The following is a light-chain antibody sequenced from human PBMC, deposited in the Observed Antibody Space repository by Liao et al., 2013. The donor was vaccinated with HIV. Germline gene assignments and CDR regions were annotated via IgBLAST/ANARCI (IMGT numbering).Light chain of an antibody. Sequence: SYVLTQPPSVSVAPGETARISCGGNNIGSKSLHWYQQKSGQAPILVIHYDSARPSGIPERFSGSKSGNTATLTISRVEAGDEAAYYCQVWDSSDNQVVFGGGTKLTVL. CDR1: NIGSKS. CDR2: YDS. J-gene: IGLJ2*01. V-gene: IGLV3-21*04. CDR3: QVWDSSDNQVV.